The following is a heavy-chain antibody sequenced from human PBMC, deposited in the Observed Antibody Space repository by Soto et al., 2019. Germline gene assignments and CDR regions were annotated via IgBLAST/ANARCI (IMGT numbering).Heavy chain of an antibody. CDR1: GGSFSGFF. D-gene: IGHD2-15*01. V-gene: IGHV4-34*01. Sequence: SETLSLTCAVSGGSFSGFFWGWTRRPPGKGLEWIGEVNHGGSTNYNPSLKSRVTISSDTSKNHFSLTLRSVTAADTAVYYCARAAVAAGGPFDKWGQGALVTVSS. J-gene: IGHJ4*02. CDR3: ARAAVAAGGPFDK. CDR2: VNHGGST.